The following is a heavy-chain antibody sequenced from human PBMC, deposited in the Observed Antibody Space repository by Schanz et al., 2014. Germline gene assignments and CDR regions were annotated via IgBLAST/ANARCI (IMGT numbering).Heavy chain of an antibody. CDR2: ISGSSRTI. CDR1: GFGFSSYS. D-gene: IGHD3-10*01. V-gene: IGHV3-48*01. CDR3: AKGRFGELSAFDI. J-gene: IGHJ3*02. Sequence: EVQLVESGGGLIQPGGSLRLSCAASGFGFSSYSMNWVRQAPGKGLEWVSYISGSSRTIYYADSMKGRFTNSRDNAENTLFLQMNSLRAEDTAVYYCAKGRFGELSAFDIWGQGTMVTVSS.